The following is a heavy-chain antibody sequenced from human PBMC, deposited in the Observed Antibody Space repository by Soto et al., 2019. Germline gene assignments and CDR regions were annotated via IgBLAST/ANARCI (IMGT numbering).Heavy chain of an antibody. J-gene: IGHJ2*01. CDR3: AKDIYRHNWYFDL. V-gene: IGHV3-30*18. CDR1: GFTFSSYG. Sequence: PGGSLRLSCAASGFTFSSYGMHWVRQAPGKGLEWVAVISYDGSNKYYADSVKGRFTISRDNSKNTLYLQMNSLRAEDTAVYYCAKDIYRHNWYFDLWGRGTLVTVSS. CDR2: ISYDGSNK.